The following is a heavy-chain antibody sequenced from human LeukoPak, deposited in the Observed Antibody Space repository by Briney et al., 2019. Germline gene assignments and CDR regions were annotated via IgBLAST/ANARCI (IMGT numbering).Heavy chain of an antibody. CDR2: VYYTGST. V-gene: IGHV4-61*01. J-gene: IGHJ4*02. Sequence: SETLSLTCTVSGGSISSSSYYWTWIRQPPGKGLEWIGYVYYTGSTNFNPSLKSRVTMSLDTSRNQFSPKLTSLTAADTAVYYCARGAMATTPFFDYWGQGTLVTVSS. D-gene: IGHD5-24*01. CDR1: GGSISSSSYY. CDR3: ARGAMATTPFFDY.